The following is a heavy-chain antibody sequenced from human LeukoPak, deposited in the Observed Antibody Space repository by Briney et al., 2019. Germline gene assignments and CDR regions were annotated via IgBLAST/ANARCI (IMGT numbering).Heavy chain of an antibody. V-gene: IGHV3-7*05. CDR1: GFTISSYW. CDR2: ITQDGSEK. J-gene: IGHJ4*02. Sequence: GRSLRLSCAASGFTISSYWMSWVRQAPGKGLEWVANITQDGSEKSYVDSVKGRFTIPRDNAKNTLFLEMSSLRAEDTAVYYCAKDRRGSSGWYTGFDYWGQGALVTVSS. D-gene: IGHD6-19*01. CDR3: AKDRRGSSGWYTGFDY.